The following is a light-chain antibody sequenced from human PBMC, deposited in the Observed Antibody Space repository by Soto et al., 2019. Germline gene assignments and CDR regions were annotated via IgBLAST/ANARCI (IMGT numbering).Light chain of an antibody. Sequence: QSVLTQPASVSGSPGQSITISCTGTSSDVGGYNYVSWYQQHPGKAPKLMIYDVSNRPSGVSNRFSGSKSGNTASLTSSGLQAEDEADYYCSSYTSSSTLGVFGGGTQVTVL. V-gene: IGLV2-14*01. CDR3: SSYTSSSTLGV. CDR1: SSDVGGYNY. J-gene: IGLJ2*01. CDR2: DVS.